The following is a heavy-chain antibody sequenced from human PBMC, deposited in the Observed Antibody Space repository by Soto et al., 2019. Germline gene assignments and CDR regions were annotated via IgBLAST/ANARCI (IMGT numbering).Heavy chain of an antibody. CDR1: GYTFTGYY. CDR3: ARVWSYGRKADFDY. D-gene: IGHD1-26*01. Sequence: GASVKVSCKASGYTFTGYYMHWVRQAPGQGLEWMGWINPNSGGTNYAQKFQGRVTMTRDTSISTAYMELSRLRSDDTAVYYCARVWSYGRKADFDYWGQGTLVTVSS. V-gene: IGHV1-2*02. CDR2: INPNSGGT. J-gene: IGHJ4*02.